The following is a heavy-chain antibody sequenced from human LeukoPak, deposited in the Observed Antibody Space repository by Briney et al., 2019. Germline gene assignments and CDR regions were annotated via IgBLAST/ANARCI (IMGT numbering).Heavy chain of an antibody. CDR3: ARGIGSSWYPASYYYYYMDV. J-gene: IGHJ6*03. Sequence: ASVKVSCKASGGTFSSYDINWVRQATGQGLEWMGWMNPNSGNTGYAQKFQGRVTITRNTSISTAYMELSSLRSEDTAVYYCARGIGSSWYPASYYYYYMDVWGKGTTVTVSS. CDR2: MNPNSGNT. V-gene: IGHV1-8*03. D-gene: IGHD6-13*01. CDR1: GGTFSSYD.